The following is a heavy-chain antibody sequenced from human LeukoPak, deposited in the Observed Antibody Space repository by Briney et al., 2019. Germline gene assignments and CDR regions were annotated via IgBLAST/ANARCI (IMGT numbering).Heavy chain of an antibody. CDR1: GGSISSYY. Sequence: SETLSLTCTVSGGSISSYYWSWIRQPAGKGLEWIGRIYSGSTNYNPSLKSRVTMSVDTSKNQFSLKLSSVTAADTAVYYCARSEMKLGSSSWGYYFDYWGQGTLVTVSS. CDR2: IYSGST. V-gene: IGHV4-4*07. D-gene: IGHD6-13*01. CDR3: ARSEMKLGSSSWGYYFDY. J-gene: IGHJ4*02.